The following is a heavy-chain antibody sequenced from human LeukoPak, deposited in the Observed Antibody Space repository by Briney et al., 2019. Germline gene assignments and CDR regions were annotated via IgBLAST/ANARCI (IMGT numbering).Heavy chain of an antibody. CDR1: GYTFTNFY. CDR3: ARVRDYGGIGEDY. J-gene: IGHJ4*02. Sequence: ASVKVSCKASGYTFTNFYMHWVRQAPGQGLECMGWISAYNGNTNYAQRFQGRVTMTTDTSTSTAYMELRSLRSDDTAVYYCARVRDYGGIGEDYWGQGTLVTVSS. CDR2: ISAYNGNT. V-gene: IGHV1-18*04. D-gene: IGHD3-16*01.